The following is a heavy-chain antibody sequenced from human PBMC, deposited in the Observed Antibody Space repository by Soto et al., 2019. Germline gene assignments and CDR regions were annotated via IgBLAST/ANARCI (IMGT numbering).Heavy chain of an antibody. CDR2: VNPNSGNT. Sequence: ASVKVSCKASGYTFTSYDINWVRQATGQGLEWMGRVNPNSGNTSYAQKFQGRVTMTRDTSTSTVYMELSSLRSEDTAVYYCARGTVITLNWFDPWGQGTLVTVSS. CDR3: ARGTVITLNWFDP. J-gene: IGHJ5*02. CDR1: GYTFTSYD. D-gene: IGHD4-17*01. V-gene: IGHV1-8*01.